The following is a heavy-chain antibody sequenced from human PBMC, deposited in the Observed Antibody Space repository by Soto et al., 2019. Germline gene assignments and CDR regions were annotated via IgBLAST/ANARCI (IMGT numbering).Heavy chain of an antibody. V-gene: IGHV5-51*01. Sequence: VEPLRSSCKVSHYMFNSYWIGGLRQRAWEGLEWIGMIYPGDSDTTYNPSFQGQVTMSADKSISTAYLQWSSLKASDSATYYCARQGSNGAYVYYAMDVWGQGTTVTVSS. J-gene: IGHJ6*02. D-gene: IGHD3-16*01. CDR3: ARQGSNGAYVYYAMDV. CDR1: HYMFNSYW. CDR2: IYPGDSDT.